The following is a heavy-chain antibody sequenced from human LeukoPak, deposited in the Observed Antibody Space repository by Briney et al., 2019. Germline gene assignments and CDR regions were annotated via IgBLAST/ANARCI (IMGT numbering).Heavy chain of an antibody. V-gene: IGHV3-7*03. CDR3: VRAVVVAASYRFDP. CDR2: IKQDGSEM. J-gene: IGHJ5*02. CDR1: GFTLSHYW. D-gene: IGHD2-15*01. Sequence: GGSLRLSCAASGFTLSHYWMSWVRQAPGKGLEWVANIKQDGSEMHYVDSVKGRSTISRDNANNSLYLQMNSLRAEDTAVYYCVRAVVVAASYRFDPWGQGTLVTVSS.